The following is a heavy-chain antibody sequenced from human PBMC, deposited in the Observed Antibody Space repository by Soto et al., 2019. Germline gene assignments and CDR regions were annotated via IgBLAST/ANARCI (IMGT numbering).Heavy chain of an antibody. CDR3: ARGGYYDSSGYYPLDY. Sequence: PSETLSLTCTVSGGSISSGDYYWSWIRQPPGKGLEWIGYIYYSGSTYYNPSLKSRVTISVDTSKNQFSLKLSSVTAADTAVYYCARGGYYDSSGYYPLDYWGQGTLVTVS. CDR1: GGSISSGDYY. J-gene: IGHJ4*02. D-gene: IGHD3-22*01. CDR2: IYYSGST. V-gene: IGHV4-30-4*01.